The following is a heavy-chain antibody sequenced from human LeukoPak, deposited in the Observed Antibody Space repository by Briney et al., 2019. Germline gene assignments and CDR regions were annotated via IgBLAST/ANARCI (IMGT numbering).Heavy chain of an antibody. CDR1: GFTFSNYA. Sequence: GGSLRLSCAASGFTFSNYALHWVRQAPGKGLERVAVISYDGSNKFYAESVRGRFNISRDYSKNTLFLQMNGLRPEDTAVYYCARGPDYDILADYFDYWGQGTLVTVSS. J-gene: IGHJ4*02. CDR3: ARGPDYDILADYFDY. V-gene: IGHV3-30*04. CDR2: ISYDGSNK. D-gene: IGHD3-9*01.